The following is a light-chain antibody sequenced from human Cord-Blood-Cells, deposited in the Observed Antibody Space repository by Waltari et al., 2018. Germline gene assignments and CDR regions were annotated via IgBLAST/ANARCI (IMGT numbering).Light chain of an antibody. CDR3: AAWDDSLNGVV. CDR1: SSNIGSNT. V-gene: IGLV1-44*01. Sequence: QSVLTQPPSASGTPGQRVTISCSGSSSNIGSNTVNWYQQLPGTAPTLLIYSNNQRPSGVPDRFSGSKSGTSASLAIRWLQAEDEADYYCAAWDDSLNGVVFGGGTKLTVL. J-gene: IGLJ2*01. CDR2: SNN.